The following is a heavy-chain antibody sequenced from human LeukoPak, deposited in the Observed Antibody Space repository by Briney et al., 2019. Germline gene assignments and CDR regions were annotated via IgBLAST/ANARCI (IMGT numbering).Heavy chain of an antibody. V-gene: IGHV3-30-3*01. Sequence: GGSLRLSCAASGFTFSSYAMHWVRQAPGKGLEWVAVISYDGSNKYYADSVKGRFTISRDNSKNTLYLQMNSLRAEDTAVYYCARAAGYTYGFGAFDIWGRGTMVTVSS. D-gene: IGHD5-18*01. CDR1: GFTFSSYA. CDR3: ARAAGYTYGFGAFDI. CDR2: ISYDGSNK. J-gene: IGHJ3*02.